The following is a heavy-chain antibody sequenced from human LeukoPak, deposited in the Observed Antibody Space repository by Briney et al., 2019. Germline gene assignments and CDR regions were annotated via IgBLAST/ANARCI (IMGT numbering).Heavy chain of an antibody. D-gene: IGHD3-22*01. CDR2: INHSGST. V-gene: IGHV4-34*01. J-gene: IGHJ4*02. CDR1: GGSFSGYY. CDR3: ARAAYYYDNSLKRIYYFDY. Sequence: PSETLSLTCAVYGGSFSGYYWSWIRQPPGKGLEWIGEINHSGSTNYNPSLKSRVTISVDTSKNQFSLKLSSVTAADTAVYYCARAAYYYDNSLKRIYYFDYWGQGTLVTVSS.